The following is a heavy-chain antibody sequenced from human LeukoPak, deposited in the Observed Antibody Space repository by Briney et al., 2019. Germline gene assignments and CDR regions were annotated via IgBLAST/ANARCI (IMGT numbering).Heavy chain of an antibody. CDR1: GYTFTSYA. CDR3: ARVQLWFGEIDY. Sequence: ASVKVSCKASGYTFTSYAMHWVRQAPGQRLEWMGWINAGNGNTKYSQKFQGRVTITRDTSASTAYMELSGLRSEDTAVYYCARVQLWFGEIDYWGQGTLVTVSS. CDR2: INAGNGNT. V-gene: IGHV1-3*01. D-gene: IGHD3-10*01. J-gene: IGHJ4*02.